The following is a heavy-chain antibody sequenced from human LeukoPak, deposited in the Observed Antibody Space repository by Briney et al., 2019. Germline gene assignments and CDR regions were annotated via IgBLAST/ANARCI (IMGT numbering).Heavy chain of an antibody. CDR1: GYTFTSYG. D-gene: IGHD2-21*01. Sequence: GASVKVSCKASGYTFTSYGISWVRQAPGQGLEWMGWISAYNGNTNYAQKLQGRVTMTTDTSTSTAYMELRSLRSDDTAVYYCARDGNCGGDCYGGNWFDPWGQGTLVTVSS. V-gene: IGHV1-18*01. CDR3: ARDGNCGGDCYGGNWFDP. J-gene: IGHJ5*02. CDR2: ISAYNGNT.